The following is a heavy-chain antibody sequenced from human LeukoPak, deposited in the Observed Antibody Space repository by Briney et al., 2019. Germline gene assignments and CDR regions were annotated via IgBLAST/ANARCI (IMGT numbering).Heavy chain of an antibody. CDR3: ARGSHQDYFGSMTYLFDY. D-gene: IGHD3-10*01. J-gene: IGHJ4*02. CDR1: GFTFSSYG. CDR2: ISYDGSNK. Sequence: PWGSLRLSCAASGFTFSSYGMHWVRQAPGKGLEWVAVISYDGSNKYYADSVKGRCTISRDNSKNTLYLQMNSLRAEDTAVYFCARGSHQDYFGSMTYLFDYWGQGTLVTVPS. V-gene: IGHV3-30*03.